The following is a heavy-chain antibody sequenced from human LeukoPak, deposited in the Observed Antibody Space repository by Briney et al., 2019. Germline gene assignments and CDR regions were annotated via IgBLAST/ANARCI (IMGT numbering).Heavy chain of an antibody. CDR1: GFTFSSYS. CDR3: ARAGGRGRWLQEDY. J-gene: IGHJ4*02. Sequence: GGSLRLSCAASGFTFSSYSMNWVRQAPGKGLEWVSSISSSNSYIYYADSVKGRFTISRYNAKNSMYLQMKSLRVEDTDVYYCARAGGRGRWLQEDYWGQGTLVTVSS. V-gene: IGHV3-21*01. CDR2: ISSSNSYI. D-gene: IGHD5-24*01.